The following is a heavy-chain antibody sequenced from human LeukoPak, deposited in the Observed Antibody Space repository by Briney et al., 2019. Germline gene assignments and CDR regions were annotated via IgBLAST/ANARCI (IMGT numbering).Heavy chain of an antibody. CDR1: GYSFTSYW. Sequence: GESLKISCKGSGYSFTSYWIGLVRPMPGKGLEWVGIIHPGDSETRYSPSFQGQVTISADKSISTAYLQWSSLKASDTAMYYCARGIVGATYYFDYWGQGTLVTVSS. CDR2: IHPGDSET. J-gene: IGHJ4*02. CDR3: ARGIVGATYYFDY. D-gene: IGHD1-26*01. V-gene: IGHV5-51*01.